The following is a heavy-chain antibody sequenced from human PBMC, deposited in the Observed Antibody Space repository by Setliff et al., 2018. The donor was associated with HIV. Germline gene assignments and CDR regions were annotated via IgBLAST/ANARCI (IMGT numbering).Heavy chain of an antibody. Sequence: SGPTLVNPTETLTLTCTVSGFSLSNARMGVSWIRQPPGKALEWLAHIFSNDEKSYSTSLKSRLTISKDTSKSQVVLTMTNMDPVDTATYYCARYSSGHSDYYYYGMDVWGQGTTVTVSS. CDR1: GFSLSNARMG. V-gene: IGHV2-26*01. J-gene: IGHJ6*02. CDR2: IFSNDEK. D-gene: IGHD6-19*01. CDR3: ARYSSGHSDYYYYGMDV.